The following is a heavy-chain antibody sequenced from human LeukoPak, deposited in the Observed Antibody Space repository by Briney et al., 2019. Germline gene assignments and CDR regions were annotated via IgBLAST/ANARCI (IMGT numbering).Heavy chain of an antibody. CDR2: ISGSGGST. V-gene: IGHV3-23*01. D-gene: IGHD3-10*01. Sequence: PGGSLRLSCAASGFTFSSYAMSWVRQAPGKGLEWVSAISGSGGSTYYADSVKGRFTISRDNSKNTLYLQMNSLRAEDTAVYYCAKVGGMLLWFGDLMGDDYWGQGTLVTVSS. CDR1: GFTFSSYA. J-gene: IGHJ4*02. CDR3: AKVGGMLLWFGDLMGDDY.